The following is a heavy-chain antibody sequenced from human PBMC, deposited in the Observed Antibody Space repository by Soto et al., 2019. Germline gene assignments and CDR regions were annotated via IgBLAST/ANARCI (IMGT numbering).Heavy chain of an antibody. CDR1: GFTVSSNY. D-gene: IGHD3-9*01. CDR3: AFLGGLSYDILGGVVDV. CDR2: IYSGGST. Sequence: EVQLVESGGGLVQPGGSLRLSCAASGFTVSSNYMSWVRQAPGKGLEWVSVIYSGGSTYYADSVKGRFTISRHNSKNTLDLQMNSLRAEDTAVYYCAFLGGLSYDILGGVVDVWGQGTTVTVSS. V-gene: IGHV3-53*04. J-gene: IGHJ6*02.